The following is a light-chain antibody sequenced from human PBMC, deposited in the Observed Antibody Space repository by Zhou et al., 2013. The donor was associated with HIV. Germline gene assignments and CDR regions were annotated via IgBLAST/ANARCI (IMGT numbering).Light chain of an antibody. CDR3: QQCDNYSIT. V-gene: IGKV1-5*03. CDR1: ETISVW. J-gene: IGKJ5*01. Sequence: DIQMTQSPSTLSASVGDRVIISCRASETISVWVAWYQQKPGKAPKLLIYKASTLVSGVPSRFSGSGSGTEFTLTISSLQPDDFATYYCQQCDNYSITFGQGTRLEIK. CDR2: KAS.